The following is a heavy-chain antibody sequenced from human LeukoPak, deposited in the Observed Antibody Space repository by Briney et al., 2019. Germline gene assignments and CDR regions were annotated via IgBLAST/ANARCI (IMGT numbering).Heavy chain of an antibody. CDR2: IYYSGST. CDR3: ARSNDNSWYFDY. CDR1: GGSDTSDTYY. D-gene: IGHD6-13*01. J-gene: IGHJ4*02. V-gene: IGHV4-61*01. Sequence: PSETLSLTCTVSGGSDTSDTYYWSWIRQPPGKGLEWIGYIYYSGSTNYNPSLKSRVTISVDTSKNQFSLKLSSVTAADTAVYYCARSNDNSWYFDYWGQGTLVTVSS.